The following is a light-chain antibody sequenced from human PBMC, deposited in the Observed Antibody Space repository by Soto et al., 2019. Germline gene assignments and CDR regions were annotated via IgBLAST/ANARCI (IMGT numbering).Light chain of an antibody. Sequence: ETVLTQSPGTLSLSAGERATLSCRASQSVASGYLVWYQQKPGQTPPVLIYRASTRAAGIPDRFSGRGSGTDFTLTISRLEPEGFAVYYCQLYESSPTFGQGTKVEMK. CDR3: QLYESSPT. J-gene: IGKJ1*01. V-gene: IGKV3-20*01. CDR2: RAS. CDR1: QSVASGY.